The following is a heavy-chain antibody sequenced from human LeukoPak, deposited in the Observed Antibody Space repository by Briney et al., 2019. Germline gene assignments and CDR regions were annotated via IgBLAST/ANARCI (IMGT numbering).Heavy chain of an antibody. D-gene: IGHD6-13*01. CDR3: AREGGRGYSSSQFEGY. J-gene: IGHJ4*02. Sequence: ASVKVSCKASGYTFTSYAMNWVRQAPGQGLEWMGWINTNTGNPTYAQGFTGRFVFSLDTSVSTAYLQISSLKAEDTAMYYCAREGGRGYSSSQFEGYWGQGTLVTVSS. V-gene: IGHV7-4-1*02. CDR2: INTNTGNP. CDR1: GYTFTSYA.